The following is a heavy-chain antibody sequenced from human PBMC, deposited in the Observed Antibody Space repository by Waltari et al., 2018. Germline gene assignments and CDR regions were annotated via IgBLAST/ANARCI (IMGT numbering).Heavy chain of an antibody. D-gene: IGHD1-26*01. CDR2: IEPNTGNP. J-gene: IGHJ5*02. V-gene: IGHV7-4-1*02. CDR1: GYTFTSYA. Sequence: QVQLVQSGSELKKPGASVKVSCKASGYTFTSYAMNWVRPAPGQGLEWKGRIEPNTGNPKYPKGLTGRFVFSLDTSVSTAYLQISSLKAEDTAVYYCARDQSYDSGSYYWFDPWGQGTLVTVSS. CDR3: ARDQSYDSGSYYWFDP.